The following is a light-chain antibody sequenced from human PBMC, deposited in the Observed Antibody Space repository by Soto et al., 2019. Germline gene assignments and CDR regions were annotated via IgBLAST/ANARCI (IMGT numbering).Light chain of an antibody. V-gene: IGKV3-20*01. J-gene: IGKJ5*01. Sequence: ESMSTQSPCTLSLSPGERATLSCRASQSISNTFLAWYQQEPGQAPRLLIYGASSRATGTPDRFSGSGSGTDFTLSISRLEPEDFAVYYCQQYGASPIYTFGQGTRLEIK. CDR1: QSISNTF. CDR2: GAS. CDR3: QQYGASPIYT.